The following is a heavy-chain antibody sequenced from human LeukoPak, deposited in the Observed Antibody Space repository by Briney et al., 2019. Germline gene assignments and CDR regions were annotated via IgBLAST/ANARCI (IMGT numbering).Heavy chain of an antibody. CDR3: AGALTMGYYFGY. V-gene: IGHV3-48*03. CDR1: GFTFTSLE. Sequence: GGSLRLSCAASGFTFTSLEMAWVRQAPGKGLEWLSYISGHGNAVFYADSVKGRFTISRDTAKNSVYLQMSGLRAEDTAIYFCAGALTMGYYFGYWGQGTLVTVSS. D-gene: IGHD3-10*01. J-gene: IGHJ4*02. CDR2: ISGHGNAV.